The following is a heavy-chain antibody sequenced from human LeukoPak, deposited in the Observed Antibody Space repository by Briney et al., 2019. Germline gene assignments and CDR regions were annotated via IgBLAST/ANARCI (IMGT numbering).Heavy chain of an antibody. CDR2: IYYSGST. CDR3: ARARPTYYYDSSGYYYFDY. Sequence: PSETLSLTCTVSGGSISSYYWSWIRQPPGKGLEWIGYIYYSGSTNYNPSLKSRVTISVDTSKNQFSLKLSSVTAADTAVYYCARARPTYYYDSSGYYYFDYWGQGTLVTVSS. V-gene: IGHV4-59*01. J-gene: IGHJ4*02. D-gene: IGHD3-22*01. CDR1: GGSISSYY.